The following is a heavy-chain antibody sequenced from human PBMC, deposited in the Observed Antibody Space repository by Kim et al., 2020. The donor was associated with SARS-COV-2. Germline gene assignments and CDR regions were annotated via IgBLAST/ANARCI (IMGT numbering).Heavy chain of an antibody. CDR2: INHSGST. CDR1: GGSFSGYY. V-gene: IGHV4-34*01. Sequence: SETLSLTCAVYGGSFSGYYWSWIRQPPGKGLEWIGEINHSGSTNYNPSLKSRVTISVDTSKNQFSLKLSSVTAADTAVYYCARRVFEWLSNYGMDVWGQGTTVTVSS. CDR3: ARRVFEWLSNYGMDV. J-gene: IGHJ6*02. D-gene: IGHD3-3*01.